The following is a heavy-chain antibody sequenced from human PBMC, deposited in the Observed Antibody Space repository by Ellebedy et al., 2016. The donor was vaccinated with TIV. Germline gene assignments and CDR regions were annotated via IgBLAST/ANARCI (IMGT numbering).Heavy chain of an antibody. J-gene: IGHJ2*01. D-gene: IGHD3-16*02. Sequence: SETLSLTCTVSGGSISSYYWSWIRQPPGKGLEWIGYIYYSGSTNYNPSLKSRVTISVDTSKNQFSLKLSSVTAADTAVYYCAREPLSLPSEERRYGGWYFDLWGRGTLVTVSS. CDR2: IYYSGST. CDR3: AREPLSLPSEERRYGGWYFDL. V-gene: IGHV4-59*01. CDR1: GGSISSYY.